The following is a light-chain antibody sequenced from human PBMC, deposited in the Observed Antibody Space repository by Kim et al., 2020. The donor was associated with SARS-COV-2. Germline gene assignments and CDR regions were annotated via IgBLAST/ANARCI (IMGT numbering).Light chain of an antibody. J-gene: IGKJ4*01. CDR1: QHVGTF. CDR3: QQRSQWPLT. CDR2: DTY. Sequence: SSPGESATLSCRARQHVGTFFAWYQQKPGQAPSLLIYDTYKRATGIPARFSGSGSGTDFTLTISSLEPEDFAVYYCQQRSQWPLTFGGGTKVDIK. V-gene: IGKV3-11*01.